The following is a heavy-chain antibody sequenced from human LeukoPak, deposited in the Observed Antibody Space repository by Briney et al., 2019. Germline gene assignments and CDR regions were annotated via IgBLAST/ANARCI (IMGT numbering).Heavy chain of an antibody. CDR1: GYTFTGYY. CDR2: INPNSGGT. CDR3: ARDLGGIVVVPAAILYGMDV. D-gene: IGHD2-2*01. Sequence: ASVKVSCKASGYTFTGYYMHWVRQAPGQGLEWMGWINPNSGGTNYAQKFQGRVTMTRDTSISTAYMELSRLRSVDTAVYYCARDLGGIVVVPAAILYGMDVWGQGTTVTASS. J-gene: IGHJ6*02. V-gene: IGHV1-2*02.